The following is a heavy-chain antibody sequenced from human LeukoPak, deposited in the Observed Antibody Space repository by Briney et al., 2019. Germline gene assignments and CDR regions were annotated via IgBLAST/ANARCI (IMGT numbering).Heavy chain of an antibody. V-gene: IGHV3-33*01. D-gene: IGHD3-22*01. Sequence: GGSLRLSCAASGFTFSSYGMHWVRQAPGKGLEWVAVIWYDGSNKYYADSVKGRFTISRDNSKNTLYLQMNSLRAEDTAVYHCARDQGYYYDSSGLNYWGQGTLVTVSS. CDR2: IWYDGSNK. CDR1: GFTFSSYG. J-gene: IGHJ4*02. CDR3: ARDQGYYYDSSGLNY.